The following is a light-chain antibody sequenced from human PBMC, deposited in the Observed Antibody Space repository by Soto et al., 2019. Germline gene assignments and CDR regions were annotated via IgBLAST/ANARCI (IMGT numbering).Light chain of an antibody. CDR1: QGVSSS. Sequence: EIVLTQSPSSLSSSPGEKATLSCRASQGVSSSLAWYQQRPVQGPRLLIFDASNREYGIPARFSGSWSGTDFTLTISSLEPEDFAVYYCQQCYSWHPTCGQGTKVDIK. J-gene: IGKJ1*01. CDR3: QQCYSWHPT. CDR2: DAS. V-gene: IGKV3-11*01.